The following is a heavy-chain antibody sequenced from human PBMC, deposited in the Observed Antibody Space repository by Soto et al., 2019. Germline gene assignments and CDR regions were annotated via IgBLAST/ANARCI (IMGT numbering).Heavy chain of an antibody. Sequence: GGSLRLSCAASGFTFSSYAMHWVRQAPGKGLEWVAVISYDGSNKYYADSVKGRFTISRDNSKNTLYLQMNSLRAEDTAVYYCARDKRVEGYCGGDCLYYYGMDVWGQGTTVTVSS. V-gene: IGHV3-30-3*01. D-gene: IGHD2-21*02. CDR3: ARDKRVEGYCGGDCLYYYGMDV. CDR2: ISYDGSNK. CDR1: GFTFSSYA. J-gene: IGHJ6*02.